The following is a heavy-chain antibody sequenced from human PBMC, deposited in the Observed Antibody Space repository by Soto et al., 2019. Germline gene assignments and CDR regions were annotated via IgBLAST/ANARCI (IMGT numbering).Heavy chain of an antibody. V-gene: IGHV3-21*01. CDR2: ISSSSSYI. CDR3: ARSLRRDPGSVAGTSGFDY. J-gene: IGHJ4*02. CDR1: GFTFSSYS. D-gene: IGHD6-19*01. Sequence: KRGGSLRLSCAASGFTFSSYSMNWVRQAPGKGLEWVSSISSSSSYIYYADSVKGRFTISRDNAKNSLYLQMNSLRAEDTAVYYCARSLRRDPGSVAGTSGFDYWGQGTLVTVSS.